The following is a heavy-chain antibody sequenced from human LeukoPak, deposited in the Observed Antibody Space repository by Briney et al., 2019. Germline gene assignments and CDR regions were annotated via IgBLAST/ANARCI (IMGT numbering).Heavy chain of an antibody. CDR3: ATNKYSSSWYVYYYMDV. V-gene: IGHV3-23*01. Sequence: GGSLRLSCAASGFTFSSYAMSWVRQAPGKGLGWVSAISGSGGSTYYADSVKGRFTISRDNSKNTLYLQMNSLRAEDTAVYYCATNKYSSSWYVYYYMDVWGKGTTVTVSS. CDR2: ISGSGGST. J-gene: IGHJ6*03. D-gene: IGHD6-13*01. CDR1: GFTFSSYA.